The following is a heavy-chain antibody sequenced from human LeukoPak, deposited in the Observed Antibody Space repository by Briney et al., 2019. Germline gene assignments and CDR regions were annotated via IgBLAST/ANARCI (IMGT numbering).Heavy chain of an antibody. J-gene: IGHJ4*02. CDR2: ISGSGGST. CDR1: GFTFSSFA. V-gene: IGHV3-23*01. Sequence: GGSLRLSCAASGFTFSSFAMSWVRQAPGKGLEWVSAISGSGGSTFFADSVKGRFAISRDNSKNTLYLQMNSPRAEDTAVYYCAKTAGRDCSSTSRYSDYWGQGTLVTVSS. D-gene: IGHD2-2*02. CDR3: AKTAGRDCSSTSRYSDY.